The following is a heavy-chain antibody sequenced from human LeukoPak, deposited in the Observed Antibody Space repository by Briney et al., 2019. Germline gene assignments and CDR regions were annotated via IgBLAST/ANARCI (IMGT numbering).Heavy chain of an antibody. Sequence: GGSLRLSCAASGFTVSSNYMSWVRQAPGKGLEWVSSISSSSSYIYYADSVKGRFTISRDNAKNSLYLQMNSLRAEDTAVYYCASDSSGYYYDDAFDIWGQGTMVTVSS. V-gene: IGHV3-21*01. CDR3: ASDSSGYYYDDAFDI. J-gene: IGHJ3*02. CDR1: GFTVSSNY. D-gene: IGHD3-22*01. CDR2: ISSSSSYI.